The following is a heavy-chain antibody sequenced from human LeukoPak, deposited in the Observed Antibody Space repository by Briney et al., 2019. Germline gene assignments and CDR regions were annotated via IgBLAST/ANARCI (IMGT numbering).Heavy chain of an antibody. CDR1: GGSISSYY. D-gene: IGHD7-27*01. Sequence: PSETLSLTCTVSGGSISSYYWSWIRQPPGKGLEWIGYIYYSGSTNYNPSLKSRVTISVDTSKNQFSLKLSSVTAADTAVYYCARDRTGEYYFDYWGQGTLVTVSP. CDR2: IYYSGST. J-gene: IGHJ4*02. CDR3: ARDRTGEYYFDY. V-gene: IGHV4-59*12.